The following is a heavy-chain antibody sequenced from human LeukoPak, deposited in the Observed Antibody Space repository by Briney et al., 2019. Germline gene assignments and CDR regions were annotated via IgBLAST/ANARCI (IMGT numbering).Heavy chain of an antibody. CDR2: IYYSGST. Sequence: SETLSLTCTVSGGSIGSGGYYWSWIRQHPGKGLEWIGYIYYSGSTYYNPSLKSRVTISVDQYKNQFSLKLSSVTAADTAVYYCARAQQLDYYYYCGMDVWGKGNTVTVSS. D-gene: IGHD6-13*01. V-gene: IGHV4-31*03. CDR3: ARAQQLDYYYYCGMDV. CDR1: GGSIGSGGYY. J-gene: IGHJ6*04.